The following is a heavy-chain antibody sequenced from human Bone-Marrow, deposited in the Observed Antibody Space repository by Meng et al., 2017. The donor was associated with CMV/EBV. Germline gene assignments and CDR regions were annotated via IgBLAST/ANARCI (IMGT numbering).Heavy chain of an antibody. CDR3: AARGYNYGQNFEY. V-gene: IGHV1-2*02. CDR2: INPNSGGT. J-gene: IGHJ4*02. D-gene: IGHD5-18*01. CDR1: GYTFTDYY. Sequence: QVQLVQSGTEVAKPGASVKVSCKASGYTFTDYYMHWVRQAPGQGLEWMGWINPNSGGTSYAQKFQGRVTMTRDTSINTAYMELTCLTPDDTAVYYCAARGYNYGQNFEYWGQGTLVTVSS.